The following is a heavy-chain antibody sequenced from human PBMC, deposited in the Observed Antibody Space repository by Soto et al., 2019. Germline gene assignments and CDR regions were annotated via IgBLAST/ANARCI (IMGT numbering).Heavy chain of an antibody. CDR3: ARAPCGSGWCNNWFDP. J-gene: IGHJ5*02. CDR1: GFTFSSHS. D-gene: IGHD6-19*01. V-gene: IGHV3-48*02. Sequence: GGSLRLSCAASGFTFSSHSMNWVRQAPGKGLEWVSYISSSSGTIFYVDPVKGRFTISRDNAKNSLYLQMNSLRDEDTAVYYCARAPCGSGWCNNWFDPWGQGTLVTVSS. CDR2: ISSSSGTI.